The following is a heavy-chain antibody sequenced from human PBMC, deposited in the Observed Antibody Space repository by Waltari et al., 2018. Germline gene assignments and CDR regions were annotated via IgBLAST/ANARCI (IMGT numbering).Heavy chain of an antibody. Sequence: QVQLQQWGAGLLKPSETLSLTCAVYGGSFSGYYWIWIRQPPGKGLEWSGEINQSGSTNYNPSLKSRVTISVDTSKNQFSLKLSSVTAADTAVYYCARGQGIALGLGYYYYGMDVWGQGTTVTVSS. CDR1: GGSFSGYY. V-gene: IGHV4-34*01. CDR2: INQSGST. J-gene: IGHJ6*02. CDR3: ARGQGIALGLGYYYYGMDV. D-gene: IGHD6-13*01.